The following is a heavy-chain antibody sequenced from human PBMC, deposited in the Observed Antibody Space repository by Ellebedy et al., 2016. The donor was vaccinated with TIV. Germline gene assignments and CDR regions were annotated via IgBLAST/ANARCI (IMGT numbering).Heavy chain of an antibody. CDR1: GYTFTSYY. Sequence: AASVKVSCKASGYTFTSYYMHWVRQAPGQGLQWMGIINTSGGSKSYAQKLQGRVTMTRDPSTSTVYMELSSLRSEDTAVYYCARGGTMVRGVITFYYYYGMDVWGQGTTVTVSS. CDR3: ARGGTMVRGVITFYYYYGMDV. D-gene: IGHD3-10*01. V-gene: IGHV1-46*04. J-gene: IGHJ6*02. CDR2: INTSGGSK.